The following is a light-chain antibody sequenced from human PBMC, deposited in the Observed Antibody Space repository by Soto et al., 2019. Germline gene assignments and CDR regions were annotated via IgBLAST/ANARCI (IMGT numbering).Light chain of an antibody. V-gene: IGKV3-20*01. CDR1: QTVSSY. Sequence: ENVLTQSPGPLSLSPGERATLSCRASQTVSSYLTWYQQRPGQAPRLLIYGASKRATGIPDRFSGSGSGTDFTLTISRLEPEDFALYYCQQYGTSPITFGQGPRLEIK. J-gene: IGKJ5*01. CDR2: GAS. CDR3: QQYGTSPIT.